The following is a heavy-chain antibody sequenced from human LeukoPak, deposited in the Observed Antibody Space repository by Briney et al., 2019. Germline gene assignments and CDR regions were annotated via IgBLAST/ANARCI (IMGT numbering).Heavy chain of an antibody. CDR2: IWIDGSNE. CDR3: ARDWSYSFDY. D-gene: IGHD4-11*01. V-gene: IGHV3-33*01. Sequence: GGSLRLSCGASGFTFSSYGMHWVRQAPGKGLEWVASIWIDGSNEFHADSVKGRFTISRDNSKNTLYLQMNSLRAEDTAIYYCARDWSYSFDYWGQGSLATVSS. J-gene: IGHJ4*02. CDR1: GFTFSSYG.